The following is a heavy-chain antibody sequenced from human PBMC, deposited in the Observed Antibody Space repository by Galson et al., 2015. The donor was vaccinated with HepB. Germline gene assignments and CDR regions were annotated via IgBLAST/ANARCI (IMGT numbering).Heavy chain of an antibody. Sequence: TLSLTCTVSGGSISSGSYYWSWTRQPAGKGLEWIGRIYATGSTNYNPSLKSRVTMSVDTSKNHFSLKLSSVTAADTAVYYRASGYYAFWSGRDYYYYMDVWGKGTTVTVSS. CDR3: ASGYYAFWSGRDYYYYMDV. CDR2: IYATGST. V-gene: IGHV4-61*02. J-gene: IGHJ6*03. D-gene: IGHD3-3*01. CDR1: GGSISSGSYY.